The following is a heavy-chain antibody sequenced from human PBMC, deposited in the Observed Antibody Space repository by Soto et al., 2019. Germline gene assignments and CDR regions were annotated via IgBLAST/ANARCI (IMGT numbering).Heavy chain of an antibody. V-gene: IGHV3-48*01. CDR3: ARDSAYAFDT. CDR1: GFTFSYFS. J-gene: IGHJ4*02. Sequence: EVQLKESGGGLVQPGGSLRLSCVGSGFTFSYFSMNWVRQAPGKGLEWVSYIRNIPSDISYADSVKGRFTISRDNAKNSVYLHLNSLRAEDTAVYYCARDSAYAFDTWGQGTLVSVSS. CDR2: IRNIPSDI. D-gene: IGHD3-16*01.